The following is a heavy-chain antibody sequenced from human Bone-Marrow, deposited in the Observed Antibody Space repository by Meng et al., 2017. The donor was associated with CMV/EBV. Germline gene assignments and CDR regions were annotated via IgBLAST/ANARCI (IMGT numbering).Heavy chain of an antibody. Sequence: SETLSLTCTVSGGSISGYHWSWIRQPPGKGLEWIGYIYYSGSTNYNPSLNSRFTISIDTSKSQFSLKVFSVTAADTAVYYCARDKQLVLETHRYYGMDVCGQGTTVAVSS. CDR1: GGSISGYH. CDR3: ARDKQLVLETHRYYGMDV. V-gene: IGHV4-59*01. D-gene: IGHD6-6*01. CDR2: IYYSGST. J-gene: IGHJ6*02.